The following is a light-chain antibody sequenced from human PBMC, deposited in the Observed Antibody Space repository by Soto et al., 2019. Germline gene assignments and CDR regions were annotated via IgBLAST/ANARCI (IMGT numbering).Light chain of an antibody. Sequence: QSVLTQPPSASGTPGQTVTISCSGSSSNIGSNYVYWYQQVPGTAPKLLIYRDNLRPSGVPDRFSGSKSGTSASLAISGLRSEDEADYYCAAGDDSLSGVFGGGTKLTVL. J-gene: IGLJ2*01. CDR3: AAGDDSLSGV. CDR2: RDN. CDR1: SSNIGSNY. V-gene: IGLV1-47*01.